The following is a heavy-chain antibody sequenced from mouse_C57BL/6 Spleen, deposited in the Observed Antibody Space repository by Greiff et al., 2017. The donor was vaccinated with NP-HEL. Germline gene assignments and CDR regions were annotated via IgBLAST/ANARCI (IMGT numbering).Heavy chain of an antibody. CDR1: GFTFSSYA. D-gene: IGHD3-3*01. V-gene: IGHV5-4*01. J-gene: IGHJ2*01. Sequence: EVKVEESGGGLVKPGGSLKLSCAASGFTFSSYAMSWVRQTPEKRLEWVATISDGGSYTYYPDNVKGRFTISRDNAKNNLYLHMSHLKSEDTAMYYCAREGQSFDYWGQGTTLTVSS. CDR3: AREGQSFDY. CDR2: ISDGGSYT.